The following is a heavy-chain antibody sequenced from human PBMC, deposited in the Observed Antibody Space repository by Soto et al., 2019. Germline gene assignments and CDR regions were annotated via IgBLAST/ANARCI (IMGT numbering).Heavy chain of an antibody. J-gene: IGHJ5*02. CDR3: ARSKGNEKNLLYCFDA. V-gene: IGHV1-18*04. CDR2: ITAYSGQA. CDR1: GYRFGDYG. D-gene: IGHD1-1*01. Sequence: QVHLVQSGPEVKRPGASVKVSCEASGYRFGDYGISWLRQAPGQGLQWLGWITAYSGQAMYIKTFQDRLTITTDTYTSTVSMDLESRTSADAAIYYYARSKGNEKNLLYCFDAWGQGALVTVSS.